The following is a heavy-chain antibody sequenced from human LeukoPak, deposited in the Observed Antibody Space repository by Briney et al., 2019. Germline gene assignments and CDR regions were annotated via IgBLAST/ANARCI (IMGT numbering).Heavy chain of an antibody. CDR1: GDSVRNDFYY. CDR2: LSHAGNT. CDR3: ARHNAPRRVGFDF. D-gene: IGHD2-2*01. Sequence: PSETLSLTCSDSGDSVRNDFYYWGWIRQPPGKGLEWVACLSHAGNTWYNPSLESRLSISVDTSKNQFSLKFSSVTAADTALYWCARHNAPRRVGFDFWGQGILVTVSS. J-gene: IGHJ4*02. V-gene: IGHV4-39*01.